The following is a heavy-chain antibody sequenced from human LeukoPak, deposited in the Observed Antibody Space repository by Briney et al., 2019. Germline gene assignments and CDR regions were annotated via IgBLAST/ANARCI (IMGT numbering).Heavy chain of an antibody. CDR2: IYYSGST. CDR3: ARTAGSSGWPDAFDI. J-gene: IGHJ3*02. V-gene: IGHV4-39*07. Sequence: SETLSLTCTVSGGSISSSSYYWGWIRQPPGKGLEWIGSIYYSGSTYYNPSLKSRVTISVDTSKNQFSLKLSSVTAADTAVYYCARTAGSSGWPDAFDIWGQGTMVSVSS. D-gene: IGHD6-19*01. CDR1: GGSISSSSYY.